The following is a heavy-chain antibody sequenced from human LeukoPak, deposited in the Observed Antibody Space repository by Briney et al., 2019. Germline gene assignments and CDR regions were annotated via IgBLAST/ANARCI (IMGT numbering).Heavy chain of an antibody. Sequence: SETLSLTCAVYGGSFSGYYWSWIRQPPGKGLEWIGEINHSGSTNYNPSLKSRVTISVDTSKNQFSLKLSSVTAADTAVYYCARGVAVAGTYFDYWGQGTLVTVSS. CDR1: GGSFSGYY. CDR3: ARGVAVAGTYFDY. CDR2: INHSGST. J-gene: IGHJ4*02. V-gene: IGHV4-34*01. D-gene: IGHD6-19*01.